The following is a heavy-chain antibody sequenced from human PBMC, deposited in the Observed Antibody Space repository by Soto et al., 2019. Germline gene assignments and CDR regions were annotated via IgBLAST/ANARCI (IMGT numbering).Heavy chain of an antibody. Sequence: GASVKVSCKASGGTFSSYAISWVRQAPGQGLEWMGGIIPIFGTANYAQKFQGRVTITADESTSTAYMELSSLRSEDTAVYYCARGLRIQLWFYGELFDYWGQGTLVTVSS. CDR3: ARGLRIQLWFYGELFDY. D-gene: IGHD5-18*01. V-gene: IGHV1-69*13. CDR2: IIPIFGTA. J-gene: IGHJ4*02. CDR1: GGTFSSYA.